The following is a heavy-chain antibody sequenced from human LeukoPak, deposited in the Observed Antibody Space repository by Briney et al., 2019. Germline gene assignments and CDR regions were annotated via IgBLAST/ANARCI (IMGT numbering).Heavy chain of an antibody. CDR2: ISTTGGNT. J-gene: IGHJ4*02. V-gene: IGHV3-64*01. D-gene: IGHD3-10*01. Sequence: SGGSLTLSCAASGFTFSNYAMHWVRQAPGKGLEYVSFISTTGGNTYYANSVKGRFTISRDNSKNTLFLQMGSRTAEDMAVYYCAREPTTYGSGSSFDYWGQGTLVTVSS. CDR3: AREPTTYGSGSSFDY. CDR1: GFTFSNYA.